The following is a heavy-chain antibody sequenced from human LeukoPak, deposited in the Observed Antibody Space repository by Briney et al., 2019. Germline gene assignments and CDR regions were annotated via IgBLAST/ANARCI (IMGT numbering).Heavy chain of an antibody. J-gene: IGHJ4*02. CDR2: IYRGGST. V-gene: IGHV3-66*01. CDR1: GFTVSSSY. Sequence: GGSLRLSCAASGFTVSSSYMSWVRQAPGKELEWVSVIYRGGSTNYADSVKGRFTISRDNSKNTLYLQMNSLRADDTAVYYCARETFYYYDSSDYYGIFDYWGQGTLVSVSS. D-gene: IGHD3-22*01. CDR3: ARETFYYYDSSDYYGIFDY.